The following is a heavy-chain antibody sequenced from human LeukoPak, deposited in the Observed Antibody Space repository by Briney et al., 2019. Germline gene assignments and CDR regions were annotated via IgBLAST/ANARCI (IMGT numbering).Heavy chain of an antibody. D-gene: IGHD6-13*01. J-gene: IGHJ4*02. CDR3: AKTRPLDSSSWSHGDY. V-gene: IGHV3-23*01. CDR2: ISGSGDST. Sequence: GGSLRLSCAASGFTFSSYAMSWVRQAPGKGLEWVSAISGSGDSTYCGDSVKGRFTISRDNSKNTLYLQMNSLRAEDTAVYYCAKTRPLDSSSWSHGDYWGQGTLVTVSS. CDR1: GFTFSSYA.